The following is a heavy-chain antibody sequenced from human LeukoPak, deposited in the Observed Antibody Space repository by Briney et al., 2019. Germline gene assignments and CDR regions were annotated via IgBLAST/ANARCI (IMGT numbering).Heavy chain of an antibody. CDR2: ISSSGSTI. D-gene: IGHD1-26*01. CDR1: GFTFSDYY. V-gene: IGHV3-11*01. Sequence: AGGSLRLSCAASGFTFSDYYMSWIRQAPGKGLEWVSYISSSGSTIYYADSVKGRFTISRDNAKNSLYLQMNSLRAEGTAVYYCARAVGARTHYYFDYWGQGTLVTVSS. CDR3: ARAVGARTHYYFDY. J-gene: IGHJ4*02.